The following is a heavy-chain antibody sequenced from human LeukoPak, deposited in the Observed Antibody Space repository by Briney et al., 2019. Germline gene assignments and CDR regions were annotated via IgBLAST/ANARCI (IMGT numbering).Heavy chain of an antibody. Sequence: GGSLRLSCAASGFTVSSNYMTWVRQAPGKGLEWVSVIYSGGSTYYADSVKGRFSISRDTSKNTLYLQMNSLGAEDTAVYYCARSHRYYFDYWGQGTLVTVSS. J-gene: IGHJ4*02. V-gene: IGHV3-66*01. CDR3: ARSHRYYFDY. CDR1: GFTVSSNY. CDR2: IYSGGST.